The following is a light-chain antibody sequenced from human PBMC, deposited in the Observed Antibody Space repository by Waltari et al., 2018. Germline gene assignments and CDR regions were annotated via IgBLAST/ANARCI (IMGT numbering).Light chain of an antibody. CDR3: NSYTSSSTRV. Sequence: QSALTQPASVSGSPGQSITISCTGTNSDVGGYDYVSWYQQQPGKAPTLIIYDVSNRPSGVSTRFSGAKSGNTASLTISGLQAEDEADYYCNSYTSSSTRVFGGGTKLTVL. CDR1: NSDVGGYDY. CDR2: DVS. V-gene: IGLV2-14*03. J-gene: IGLJ2*01.